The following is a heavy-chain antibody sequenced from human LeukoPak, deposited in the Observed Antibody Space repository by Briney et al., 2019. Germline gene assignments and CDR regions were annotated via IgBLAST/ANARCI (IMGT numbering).Heavy chain of an antibody. V-gene: IGHV3-23*01. Sequence: GGSLRLSCAASGFTFSSYAMSWVRQAPGKGLEWVSAISGSGGSTYYADSVKGRFTISRDNDKNTLHLQMNSLRVEDTAVYYCVRDIAPDGTIWFDPWGQGTLVTVSS. CDR3: VRDIAPDGTIWFDP. CDR2: ISGSGGST. J-gene: IGHJ5*02. CDR1: GFTFSSYA. D-gene: IGHD6-13*01.